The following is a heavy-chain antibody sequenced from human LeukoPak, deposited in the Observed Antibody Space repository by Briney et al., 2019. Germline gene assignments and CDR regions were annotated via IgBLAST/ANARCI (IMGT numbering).Heavy chain of an antibody. CDR2: IYSSGST. V-gene: IGHV4-39*07. J-gene: IGHJ4*02. CDR1: ATISSNTYY. D-gene: IGHD4-23*01. CDR3: ARGKELLRWPKSVDY. Sequence: PSETLSLTCTVSATISSNTYYWGWVRQTPGKGLEWIGSIYSSGSTNYNPSLKSRVTISVDTSKNQFSLKLSSVTAADTAVYYCARGKELLRWPKSVDYWGQGTLVTVSS.